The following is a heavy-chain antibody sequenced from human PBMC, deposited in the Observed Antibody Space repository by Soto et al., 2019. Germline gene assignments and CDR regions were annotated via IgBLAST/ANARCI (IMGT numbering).Heavy chain of an antibody. CDR3: ARWRDVVATHDY. CDR2: ISPNSGAS. V-gene: IGHV1-2*02. J-gene: IGHJ4*02. CDR1: GYIFIYYY. D-gene: IGHD5-12*01. Sequence: GXSVKVSCKTSGYIFIYYYIHWMRQAPGQGLEWMGWISPNSGASNYTQNFQGRVTMTRDRSTATVYMELTGLRSDDTAVYYCARWRDVVATHDYWGQGTLVTVSS.